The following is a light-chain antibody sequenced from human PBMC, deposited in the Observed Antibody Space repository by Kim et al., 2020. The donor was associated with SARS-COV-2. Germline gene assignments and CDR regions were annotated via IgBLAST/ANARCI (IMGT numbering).Light chain of an antibody. V-gene: IGLV2-14*04. CDR2: DVD. Sequence: GRSITISCTGTRSDVAAYNFVAWYQQYPREAPKVIIYDVDVRPSGVSNRFSGSKSGNTASLTISEVQAEDEGDYYCSSFRSGNTLVFGGGTQLTVL. CDR1: RSDVAAYNF. CDR3: SSFRSGNTLV. J-gene: IGLJ3*02.